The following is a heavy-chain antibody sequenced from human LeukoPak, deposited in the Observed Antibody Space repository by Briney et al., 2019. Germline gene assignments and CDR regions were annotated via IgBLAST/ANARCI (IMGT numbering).Heavy chain of an antibody. CDR3: ARAKPKNMVRGLIMRRESRYYFDY. D-gene: IGHD3-10*01. CDR2: ISGSGGST. CDR1: GFTFSSYD. V-gene: IGHV3-23*01. Sequence: GGSLRLSCAASGFTFSSYDMSWVRQAPGKGPEWVSTISGSGGSTYYADSVKGRFTISRDNSKNTLYLQMNSLRAEDTAVYYCARAKPKNMVRGLIMRRESRYYFDYWGQGTLVTVSS. J-gene: IGHJ4*02.